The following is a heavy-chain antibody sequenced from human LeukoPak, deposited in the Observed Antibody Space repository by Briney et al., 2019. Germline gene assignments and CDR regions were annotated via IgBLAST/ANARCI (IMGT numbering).Heavy chain of an antibody. V-gene: IGHV3-48*01. D-gene: IGHD2-15*01. CDR2: ITGSSSAM. CDR1: GFTFSSSN. J-gene: IGHJ4*02. Sequence: TGGSLRLSCAASGFTFSSSNMHWVRQAPGKGLEWVSYITGSSSAMYYADSVKGRFTISRDNAKDSLYLQMNSLRAEDTAVYYCASDVVAYTMNYWGQGTLVTVSS. CDR3: ASDVVAYTMNY.